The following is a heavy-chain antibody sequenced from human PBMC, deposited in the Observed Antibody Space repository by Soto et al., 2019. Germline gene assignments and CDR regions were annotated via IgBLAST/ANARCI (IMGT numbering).Heavy chain of an antibody. Sequence: VSCQASGYTFTGYYMHWVRQAPGQGLEWMGWINPNSGGTNYAQKFQGRVTMARDTSISTAYMELSRLRSDDTAVYYCTQWLVLDAFDIWGQGTMVTVSS. CDR3: TQWLVLDAFDI. CDR2: INPNSGGT. CDR1: GYTFTGYY. V-gene: IGHV1-2*02. J-gene: IGHJ3*02. D-gene: IGHD6-19*01.